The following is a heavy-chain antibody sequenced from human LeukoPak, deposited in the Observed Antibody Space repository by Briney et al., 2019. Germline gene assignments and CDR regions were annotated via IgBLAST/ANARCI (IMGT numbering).Heavy chain of an antibody. J-gene: IGHJ4*02. D-gene: IGHD3-3*01. V-gene: IGHV4-39*01. Sequence: PSETLSLTCTVSGGSISSSSYYWGWIRQPPGKGLEWIGSIYYSGSTYYNPSLKSRFTISVDTSKNQFSLKLSSVTAADPAVYYCARHVPDLAYYDFWSGYSNPYYFDYWGQGTLVTVSS. CDR2: IYYSGST. CDR3: ARHVPDLAYYDFWSGYSNPYYFDY. CDR1: GGSISSSSYY.